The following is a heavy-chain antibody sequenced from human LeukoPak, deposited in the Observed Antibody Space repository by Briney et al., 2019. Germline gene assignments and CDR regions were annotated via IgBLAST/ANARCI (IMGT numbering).Heavy chain of an antibody. CDR2: IYYSGST. V-gene: IGHV4-59*12. CDR3: ARDRSYGSGSYYKGDAFDI. Sequence: SETLSLTCTVSGGSISSYYWSWIRQPPGKGLEWIGYIYYSGSTNYNPSLKSRVTISVDTSKNQFSLKLSSVTAADTAVYYCARDRSYGSGSYYKGDAFDIWGQGTMVTVSS. J-gene: IGHJ3*02. D-gene: IGHD3-10*01. CDR1: GGSISSYY.